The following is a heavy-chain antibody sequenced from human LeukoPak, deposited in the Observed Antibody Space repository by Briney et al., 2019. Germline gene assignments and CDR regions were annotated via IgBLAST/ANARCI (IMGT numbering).Heavy chain of an antibody. Sequence: PSETLSLTCTVSGGSISSGTYYWGWVRQPPGKGLEWIGSIYYSGSTSYNPSFKSRVTISVDTSKNQFSLKLDSVTAADTAVYYCARNASDSGTSYFDYWGQGTLVTVSS. D-gene: IGHD1-26*01. J-gene: IGHJ4*02. CDR2: IYYSGST. CDR3: ARNASDSGTSYFDY. CDR1: GGSISSGTYY. V-gene: IGHV4-39*01.